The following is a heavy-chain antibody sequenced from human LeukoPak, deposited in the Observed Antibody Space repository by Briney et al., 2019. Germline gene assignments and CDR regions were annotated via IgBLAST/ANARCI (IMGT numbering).Heavy chain of an antibody. D-gene: IGHD3-9*01. CDR3: AREYDILTGYYFDY. Sequence: GGSLRLSCAASGFTVSSNYMSWVRQAPGKGLEWVSVIYSGGSTYYADSVKGRFTISRDNAKNSLYLQMNSLRAEDTAVYYCAREYDILTGYYFDYWGQGTLVTVSS. V-gene: IGHV3-53*01. CDR1: GFTVSSNY. J-gene: IGHJ4*02. CDR2: IYSGGST.